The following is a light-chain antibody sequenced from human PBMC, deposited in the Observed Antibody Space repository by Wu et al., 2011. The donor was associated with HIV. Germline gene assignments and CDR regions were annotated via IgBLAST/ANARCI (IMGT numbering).Light chain of an antibody. J-gene: IGKJ5*01. Sequence: ATLSCRASQSVSGNLAWYQQKPGQAPRLLIYDASTRATDIPARFSGSGSGTDFTLTINSLQPEDFAVYYCHQRSAWPLTFGQGTQLEIK. CDR3: HQRSAWPLT. CDR1: QSVSGN. CDR2: DAS. V-gene: IGKV3-11*01.